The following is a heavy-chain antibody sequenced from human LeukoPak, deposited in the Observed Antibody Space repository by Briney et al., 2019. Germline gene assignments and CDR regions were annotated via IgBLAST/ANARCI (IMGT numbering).Heavy chain of an antibody. V-gene: IGHV3-7*01. CDR1: GFTFSAYW. CDR2: IKSDGSEK. J-gene: IGHJ4*02. Sequence: GESLRLSCAASGFTFSAYWMTWVRQAPGKGLAWVANIKSDGSEKHYVDSVKGRFTISRDNTKNSLYLQMNSLRDDDTAVYYCARDLRGSGNYEFDYWGQGTLVTVSS. D-gene: IGHD3-10*01. CDR3: ARDLRGSGNYEFDY.